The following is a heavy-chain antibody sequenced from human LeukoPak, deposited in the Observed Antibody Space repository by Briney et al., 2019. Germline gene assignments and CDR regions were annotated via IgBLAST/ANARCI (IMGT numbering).Heavy chain of an antibody. CDR3: ARLGLSLVITTTGYFDY. D-gene: IGHD3-16*01. J-gene: IGHJ4*02. V-gene: IGHV4-38-2*02. CDR1: GYSISTGYY. Sequence: SETLSLTCTVSGYSISTGYYWDWIRQPPGKGLEWIGTFYHGGSTYYNPSLKSRVTISVDTSKNQFSLKLSSVTAADTAVYYCARLGLSLVITTTGYFDYWGQGTLVTVSS. CDR2: FYHGGST.